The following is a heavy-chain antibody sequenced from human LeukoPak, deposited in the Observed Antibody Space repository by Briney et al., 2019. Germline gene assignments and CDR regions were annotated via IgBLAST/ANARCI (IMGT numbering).Heavy chain of an antibody. D-gene: IGHD2-15*01. V-gene: IGHV4-39*07. CDR3: ATRVRYCSGGSCYNWFDP. J-gene: IGHJ5*02. CDR1: GGSISSSSYY. Sequence: SETLSLTCTVSGGSISSSSYYWGWIRQPPGKGLEWIGSIYYSGSTYYNPSLKSRVTISVDTSKNQFSLKLSSVTAADTAVYYCATRVRYCSGGSCYNWFDPWGQGTLVTVSS. CDR2: IYYSGST.